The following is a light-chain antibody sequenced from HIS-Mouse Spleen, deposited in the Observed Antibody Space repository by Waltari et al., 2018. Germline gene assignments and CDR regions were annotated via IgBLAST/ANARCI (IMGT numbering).Light chain of an antibody. CDR3: YSTDRSGNHRV. Sequence: SYELTQPPSVSVSPGQTARITCSGDALPKKYAYWYQQKSGQAPVLVIYEDSKRPSGIPERFSGSRSGTMATLTFSGAQVEDEADYYCYSTDRSGNHRVFGGGTKLTVL. CDR2: EDS. V-gene: IGLV3-10*01. CDR1: ALPKKY. J-gene: IGLJ2*01.